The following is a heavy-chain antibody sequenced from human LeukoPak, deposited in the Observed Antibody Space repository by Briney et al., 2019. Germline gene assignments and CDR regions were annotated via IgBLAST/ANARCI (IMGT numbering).Heavy chain of an antibody. Sequence: GASVKVSCKASGGTFSSYAISWVRQAPGQGLEWMGWISAYNGNTNYAQKLQGRVTMTTDTSTSTAYMELRSLRSDDTAVYYCAREFVEEDYYYYMDVWGKGTTVTISS. CDR2: ISAYNGNT. V-gene: IGHV1-18*01. CDR3: AREFVEEDYYYYMDV. D-gene: IGHD3-3*01. CDR1: GGTFSSYA. J-gene: IGHJ6*03.